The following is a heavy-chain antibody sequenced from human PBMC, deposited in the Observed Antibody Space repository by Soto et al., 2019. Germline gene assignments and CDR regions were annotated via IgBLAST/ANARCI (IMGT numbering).Heavy chain of an antibody. CDR3: ARENAYGGYIHLVEY. D-gene: IGHD5-12*01. J-gene: IGHJ4*02. Sequence: ASVKVSCKASGYTFTSYGISWVRQAPGQGLEWMGWISAYNGNTNYAQKLQGRVTMTTDTSTSTAYMELRSLRSDDTAVYYCARENAYGGYIHLVEYWGQRTLVTVSS. V-gene: IGHV1-18*01. CDR1: GYTFTSYG. CDR2: ISAYNGNT.